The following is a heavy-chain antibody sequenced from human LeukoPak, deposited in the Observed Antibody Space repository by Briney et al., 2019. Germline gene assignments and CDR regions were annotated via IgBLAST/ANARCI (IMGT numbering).Heavy chain of an antibody. D-gene: IGHD6-6*01. J-gene: IGHJ6*03. CDR1: GGSISSYY. V-gene: IGHV4-59*08. CDR3: ARGGDYSSSSHRSYYYYYMDV. CDR2: IYYSGST. Sequence: MPSETLSHTCTVSGGSISSYYWSWIRQPPGKGLEWIGYIYYSGSTNYNPSLKSRVTISVDTSKNQFSLKLSSVAAADTAVYYCARGGDYSSSSHRSYYYYYMDVWGKGTTVTVSS.